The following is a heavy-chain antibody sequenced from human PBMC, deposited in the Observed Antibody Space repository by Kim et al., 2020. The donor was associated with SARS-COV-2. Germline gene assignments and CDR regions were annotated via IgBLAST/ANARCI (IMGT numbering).Heavy chain of an antibody. CDR1: GYSFTSYW. D-gene: IGHD6-19*01. CDR3: ARQTGSSGWSLNYYYYGMDV. V-gene: IGHV5-10-1*01. J-gene: IGHJ6*02. Sequence: GESLKISCKGSGYSFTSYWISWVRQMPGKGLEWMGRIDPSDSYTNYSPSFQGHVTISADKSISTAYLQWSSLKASDTAMYYCARQTGSSGWSLNYYYYGMDVWGQGTTVTVSS. CDR2: IDPSDSYT.